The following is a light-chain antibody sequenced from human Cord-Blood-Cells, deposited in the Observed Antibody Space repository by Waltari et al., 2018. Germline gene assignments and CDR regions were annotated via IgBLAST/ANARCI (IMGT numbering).Light chain of an antibody. CDR1: QSVSSY. J-gene: IGKJ4*01. CDR3: QQRSNWPLT. V-gene: IGKV3-11*01. Sequence: ELVLTQSPATLSLSPGERATLSCRASQSVSSYLAWYQQKPGQAPRLLIYDASNRATGIPARFSGSGSGTDFTLTISSLEPEDFAVYYCQQRSNWPLTLGGGTKVEIK. CDR2: DAS.